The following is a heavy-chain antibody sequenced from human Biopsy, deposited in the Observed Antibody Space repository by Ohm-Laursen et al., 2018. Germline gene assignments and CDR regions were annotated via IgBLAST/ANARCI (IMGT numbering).Heavy chain of an antibody. CDR1: GGSFSGTY. CDR2: INHSGST. CDR3: ARGEYYAYWSGARKLNYFDY. Sequence: SDTLSLTCAVSGGSFSGTYWSWIRHTPGKGLERIGEINHSGSTKYNPSFESRVTISVDTSKNQFSLNLFSVTAADAARYFCARGEYYAYWSGARKLNYFDYWGQGTLVTVSS. D-gene: IGHD3-3*01. V-gene: IGHV4-34*01. J-gene: IGHJ4*02.